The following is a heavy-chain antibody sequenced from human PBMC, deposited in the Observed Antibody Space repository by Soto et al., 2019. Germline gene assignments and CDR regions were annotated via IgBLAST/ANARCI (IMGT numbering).Heavy chain of an antibody. Sequence: QVQLVQSGAEVRKPGASVTVSCRSSGDSYNDYYIHWVRQAPGQALEWMGWINPNSGVTKYAQKFQGWVSMTRDTSIRTVYMQLSRLRSDDTAVYYCARESGGATATLDYYYFYMDVWGTGTTVTVSS. J-gene: IGHJ6*03. V-gene: IGHV1-2*04. CDR3: ARESGGATATLDYYYFYMDV. CDR2: INPNSGVT. CDR1: GDSYNDYY. D-gene: IGHD5-12*01.